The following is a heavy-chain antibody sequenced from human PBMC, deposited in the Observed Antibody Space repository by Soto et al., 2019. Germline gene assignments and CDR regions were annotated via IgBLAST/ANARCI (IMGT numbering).Heavy chain of an antibody. CDR3: ARESEDLTSNFDY. J-gene: IGHJ4*02. CDR1: GFAFGNYP. Sequence: GGSLRLSCVASGFAFGNYPMAWVRQTPGKGLQWISTISGSGGMTDYEDSVRGRFTVSIDHSKDTVHLEMNSLRAEDTAVYYCARESEDLTSNFDYWGQGTLVTVSS. CDR2: ISGSGGMT. V-gene: IGHV3-23*01.